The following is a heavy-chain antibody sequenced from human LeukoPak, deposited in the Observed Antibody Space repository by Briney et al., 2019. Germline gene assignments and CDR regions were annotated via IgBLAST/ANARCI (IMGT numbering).Heavy chain of an antibody. Sequence: GGSLRLSCAASGFTFSGYTMNWVRQAPGKGLEWVSYISSSSSYIYYADSVKGRFTISRDNAKNSLYLQMNSLRAEDTAVYYCAREPAYHDIGNFDYWGQGTLVTVSS. D-gene: IGHD3-22*01. CDR2: ISSSSSYI. CDR3: AREPAYHDIGNFDY. CDR1: GFTFSGYT. V-gene: IGHV3-21*06. J-gene: IGHJ4*02.